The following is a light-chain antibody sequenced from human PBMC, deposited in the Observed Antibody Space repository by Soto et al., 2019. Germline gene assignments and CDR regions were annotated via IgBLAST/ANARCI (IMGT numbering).Light chain of an antibody. CDR3: QQYDNSPALN. CDR2: GAS. CDR1: QSVSSY. V-gene: IGKV3-20*01. Sequence: IVLTHSPATLSLSPGERATLSCRASQSVSSYLAWYQQKPGQAPRLLIYGASNRATGIADRFSGSGSGTDFTLTISRLEPEDFAVYYCQQYDNSPALNFGGGTKVDIK. J-gene: IGKJ4*01.